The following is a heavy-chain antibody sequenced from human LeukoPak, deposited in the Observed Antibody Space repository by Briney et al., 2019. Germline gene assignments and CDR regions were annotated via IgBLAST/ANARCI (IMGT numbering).Heavy chain of an antibody. Sequence: PGGSLRLSCAASGFTFDDYAMHWVRQAQGKGLEWVSLISGDGGSTYYADSVKGRFTISRDNSKNSLSLQMNSLRTEDTALYYCAKDMRSSRGPGDWYFDLWGRGTLVTVSS. CDR1: GFTFDDYA. CDR3: AKDMRSSRGPGDWYFDL. CDR2: ISGDGGST. J-gene: IGHJ2*01. D-gene: IGHD2-15*01. V-gene: IGHV3-43*02.